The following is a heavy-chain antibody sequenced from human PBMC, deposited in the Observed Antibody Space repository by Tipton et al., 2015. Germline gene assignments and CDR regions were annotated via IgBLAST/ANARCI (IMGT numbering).Heavy chain of an antibody. J-gene: IGHJ4*02. CDR2: ISTTTYSI. CDR1: GFTFSSYA. Sequence: GSLRLSCAASGFTFSSYAMSWVRQAPGKGLEWVSSISTTTYSIYYAGSVKGRFVISRDNAKNSVYLQMNRLRAEDTAVYYCARETFYDSGSHFADIWGQGTLVSVSS. CDR3: ARETFYDSGSHFADI. D-gene: IGHD3-10*01. V-gene: IGHV3-21*01.